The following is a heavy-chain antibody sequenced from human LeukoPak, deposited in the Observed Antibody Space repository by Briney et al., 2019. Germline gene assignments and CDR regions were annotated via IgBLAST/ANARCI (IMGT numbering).Heavy chain of an antibody. J-gene: IGHJ5*02. D-gene: IGHD6-6*01. CDR1: GGSFSGYY. Sequence: SETLSLTCAVYGGSFSGYYWSWIRQPPGKGLEWIGEINHSGSTNYSPSLKSRVTISVDTSKNQFSLKLSSVTAADTAVYYCARGRPHLRQNWFDPWGQGTLVTVSS. CDR3: ARGRPHLRQNWFDP. CDR2: INHSGST. V-gene: IGHV4-34*01.